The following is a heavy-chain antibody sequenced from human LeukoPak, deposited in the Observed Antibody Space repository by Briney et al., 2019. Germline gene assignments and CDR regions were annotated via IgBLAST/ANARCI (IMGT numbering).Heavy chain of an antibody. J-gene: IGHJ4*02. CDR1: GFTFDDYA. Sequence: PGGSLRLSCAASGFTFDDYAMHWVRQAPGKGLEWVSLISWDGGSTYYADSVKGRFTISRDNSKNSLYLQMNSLRAEDTALYYCAKDIHDSSGYLANWGQGTLVTVSS. CDR3: AKDIHDSSGYLAN. D-gene: IGHD3-22*01. V-gene: IGHV3-43D*03. CDR2: ISWDGGST.